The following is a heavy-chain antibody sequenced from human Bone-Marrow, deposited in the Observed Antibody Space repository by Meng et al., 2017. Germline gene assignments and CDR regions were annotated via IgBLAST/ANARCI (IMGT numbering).Heavy chain of an antibody. CDR2: IYWNDDK. CDR3: AHRDSSSWYVNYFDY. CDR1: GVSPRTSGVG. Sequence: LEECRPTLVKPTPTLPLTCPFSGVSPRTSGVGVGWIRQPPGKALEWLALIYWNDDKRYSPSLKSRLTITKDTSKNQVVLTMTNMDPVDTATYYCAHRDSSSWYVNYFDYWGQGTLVTVSS. D-gene: IGHD6-13*01. J-gene: IGHJ4*02. V-gene: IGHV2-5*01.